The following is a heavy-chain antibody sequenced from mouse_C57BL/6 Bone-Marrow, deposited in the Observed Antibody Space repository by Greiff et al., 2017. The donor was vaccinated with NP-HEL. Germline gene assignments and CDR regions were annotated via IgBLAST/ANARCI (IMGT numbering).Heavy chain of an antibody. Sequence: VMLVESGAELARPGASVKLSCKASGYTFTSYGISWVKQRTGQGLEWIGEIYPRSGNTYYNEKFKGKATLTADKSSSTAYMELRSLTSEDSAVYFCARSGWDSWFAYWGQGTLVTVSA. J-gene: IGHJ3*01. CDR2: IYPRSGNT. CDR3: ARSGWDSWFAY. D-gene: IGHD4-1*01. CDR1: GYTFTSYG. V-gene: IGHV1-81*01.